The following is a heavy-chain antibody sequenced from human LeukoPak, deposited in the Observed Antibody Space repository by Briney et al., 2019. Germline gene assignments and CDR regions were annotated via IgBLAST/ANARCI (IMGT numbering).Heavy chain of an antibody. J-gene: IGHJ4*02. V-gene: IGHV1-46*01. Sequence: GASVKVSCKASGYTFTSYYMHWVRQAPGQGLEWMGTINPSGGSTIYAEKFQGRVTMTKDTSTNTVYMHLSSLSSDDTAVYYCARAYYESSAYRHAVYFDYWGQGTLVTVSS. CDR2: INPSGGST. CDR1: GYTFTSYY. D-gene: IGHD3-22*01. CDR3: ARAYYESSAYRHAVYFDY.